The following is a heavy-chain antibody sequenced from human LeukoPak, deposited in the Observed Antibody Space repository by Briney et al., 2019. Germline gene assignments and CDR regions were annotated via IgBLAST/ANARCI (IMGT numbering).Heavy chain of an antibody. D-gene: IGHD3-9*01. J-gene: IGHJ6*02. Sequence: SETLSLTCTVSGGSISSSSYYWGWIRQPPGKGLEWIGSIYYSGSTYYNPSLKSRVTISVDTSKNQFSLKLSSVTAADTAVYYCARRMDYDILTYYYYYYGMDVWGQGTTVTVSS. V-gene: IGHV4-39*01. CDR2: IYYSGST. CDR1: GGSISSSSYY. CDR3: ARRMDYDILTYYYYYYGMDV.